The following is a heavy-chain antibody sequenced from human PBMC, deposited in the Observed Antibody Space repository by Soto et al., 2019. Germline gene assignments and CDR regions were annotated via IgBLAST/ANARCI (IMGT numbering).Heavy chain of an antibody. CDR2: INHSGST. V-gene: IGHV4-34*01. CDR1: GGSFSGYY. J-gene: IGHJ6*03. D-gene: IGHD3-3*01. Sequence: QVQLQQWGAGLLKPSETLSLTCAVYGGSFSGYYWSWIRQPPGKGLEWIGEINHSGSTNYNPSLKSRVTISVDTSKNQFSLKLSAVTAADTAVYYCARLLRFLGGDYYYMDVWGKGTTVTVSS. CDR3: ARLLRFLGGDYYYMDV.